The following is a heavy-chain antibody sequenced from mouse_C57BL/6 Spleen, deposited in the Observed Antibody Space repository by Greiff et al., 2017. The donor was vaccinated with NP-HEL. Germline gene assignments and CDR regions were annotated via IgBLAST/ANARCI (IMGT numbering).Heavy chain of an antibody. V-gene: IGHV1-59*01. D-gene: IGHD2-5*01. CDR1: GYTFTSYW. CDR3: ARAPSNFAY. Sequence: VQLQQPGAELVRPGTSVKLSCKASGYTFTSYWMHWVKQRPGQGLEWIGVIDPSDSYTNYNQKFKGKATLTVDTSSSTAYMQLSSLTSEDSAVYYCARAPSNFAYWGQGTLVTVSA. CDR2: IDPSDSYT. J-gene: IGHJ3*01.